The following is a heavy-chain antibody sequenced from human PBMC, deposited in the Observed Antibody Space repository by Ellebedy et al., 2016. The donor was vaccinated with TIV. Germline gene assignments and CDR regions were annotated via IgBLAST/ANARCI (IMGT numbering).Heavy chain of an antibody. D-gene: IGHD3-22*01. CDR1: GDSVSSNSAA. V-gene: IGHV6-1*01. Sequence: SQTLSLTCAISGDSVSSNSAAWNWIRQSPSRGLEWLGRTYYRSEWYNDYAVSVKSRITINPDTSKNQFSLQLNSVTPEDTAVYYCARAQAPTYYYDSSGYWYFDYWGQGTLVTVSS. CDR3: ARAQAPTYYYDSSGYWYFDY. J-gene: IGHJ4*02. CDR2: TYYRSEWYN.